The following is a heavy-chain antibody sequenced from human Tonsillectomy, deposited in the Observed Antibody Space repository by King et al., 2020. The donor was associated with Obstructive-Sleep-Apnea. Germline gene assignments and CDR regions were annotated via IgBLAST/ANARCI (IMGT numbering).Heavy chain of an antibody. Sequence: VQLVESGGGLVQPGGSLRLSCAASGFTFSSYSMNWVRQAPGKGLEWVSYISSSSSTIYYADSVKGRFTISRDNAKNSLYLQMNSLRAEDTAVYYCARDFGSSGWYGSWYFDLWGRGTLVTVSS. D-gene: IGHD6-19*01. CDR3: ARDFGSSGWYGSWYFDL. CDR1: GFTFSSYS. CDR2: ISSSSSTI. V-gene: IGHV3-48*04. J-gene: IGHJ2*01.